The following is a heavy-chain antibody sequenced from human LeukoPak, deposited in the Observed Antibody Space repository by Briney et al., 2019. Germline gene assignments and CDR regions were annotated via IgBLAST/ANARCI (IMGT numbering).Heavy chain of an antibody. CDR2: ISSSSSYI. J-gene: IGHJ4*02. D-gene: IGHD6-19*01. Sequence: RGSLRLSCAASGFTFSSYTMNWVRQAPGKGLEWVSSISSSSSYIFDADSVKGRFTISRDNAKNSLYLQMNSLRVEDTALYFCARGYNSALDYWGQGVLVTVSS. CDR3: ARGYNSALDY. CDR1: GFTFSSYT. V-gene: IGHV3-21*01.